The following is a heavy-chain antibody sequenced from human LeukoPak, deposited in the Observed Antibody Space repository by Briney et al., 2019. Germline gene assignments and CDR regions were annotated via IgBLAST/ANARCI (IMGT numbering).Heavy chain of an antibody. Sequence: PSETLSLTCAVYGGSFSGYYWSWIRQPPGKGLEWIGEIDHSGSTNYNPSLKSRVTISVDTSKNQFSLKLSSVTAADTAVYYCAREKPMVRGVPFDYWGQGTLVTVSS. V-gene: IGHV4-34*01. CDR1: GGSFSGYY. CDR3: AREKPMVRGVPFDY. J-gene: IGHJ4*02. D-gene: IGHD3-10*01. CDR2: IDHSGST.